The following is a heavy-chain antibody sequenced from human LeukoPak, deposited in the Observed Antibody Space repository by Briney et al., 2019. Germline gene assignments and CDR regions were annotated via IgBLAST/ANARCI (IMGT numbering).Heavy chain of an antibody. Sequence: PSETLSLSCTVSGGSISSSSYYWGWIRQPPGKGLEWIGSIYYSGSTYYNPSLKSRVTISVDTSKNQFSLKLSSVTAADTAVYYCARQTGSGLFILPGGQGTLVTVSS. J-gene: IGHJ4*02. D-gene: IGHD3/OR15-3a*01. CDR3: ARQTGSGLFILP. CDR2: IYYSGST. V-gene: IGHV4-39*01. CDR1: GGSISSSSYY.